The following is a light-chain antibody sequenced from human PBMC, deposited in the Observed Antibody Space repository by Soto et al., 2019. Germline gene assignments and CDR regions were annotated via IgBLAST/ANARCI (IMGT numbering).Light chain of an antibody. CDR2: GAS. CDR3: QQPTSFPIP. Sequence: IQLTQSPSSLSASVGDRVTITCRASQGISSFLAWYQQKPGKAPKLLIYGASTLQSGVPSRLSGSGSGTDFTRTIGSLEPEDFALYYCQQPTSFPIPFGPGTKLDIK. CDR1: QGISSF. J-gene: IGKJ3*01. V-gene: IGKV1-9*01.